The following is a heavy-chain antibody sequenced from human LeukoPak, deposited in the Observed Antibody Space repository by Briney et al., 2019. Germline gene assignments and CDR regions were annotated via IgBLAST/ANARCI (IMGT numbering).Heavy chain of an antibody. V-gene: IGHV2-5*02. D-gene: IGHD3-22*01. CDR2: IYWDDDK. CDR1: SLSPSGVG. Sequence: SLSPSGVGVGWIRQPPGKALEWLALIYWDDDKRYSPSLKSRLTITKDTSKNQVVLTMTNMDPVDTATYYCANLMIAGPHDAFDIWGQGTMATVSS. CDR3: ANLMIAGPHDAFDI. J-gene: IGHJ3*02.